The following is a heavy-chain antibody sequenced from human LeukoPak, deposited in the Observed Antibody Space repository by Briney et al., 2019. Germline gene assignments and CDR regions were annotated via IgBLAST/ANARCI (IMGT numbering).Heavy chain of an antibody. V-gene: IGHV4-39*07. CDR3: ARDHSSSWYYFDY. CDR2: IYYSGST. CDR1: GGSISSSSYY. Sequence: SETLSLTCTVSGGSISSSSYYWGWIRQPPGKGLEWIGSIYYSGSTNYNPSLKSRVTMSVDTSKNQFSLKLSSVTAADTAVYYCARDHSSSWYYFDYWGQGTLVTVSS. J-gene: IGHJ4*02. D-gene: IGHD6-13*01.